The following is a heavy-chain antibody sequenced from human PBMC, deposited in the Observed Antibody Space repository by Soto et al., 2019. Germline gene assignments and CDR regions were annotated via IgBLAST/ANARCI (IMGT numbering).Heavy chain of an antibody. CDR3: ATSFGSGSRAFDY. CDR2: IVPIVDTS. CDR1: GGTFSSYA. J-gene: IGHJ4*02. V-gene: IGHV1-69*06. D-gene: IGHD3-10*01. Sequence: GASVKVSCKTSGGTFSSYAISWVRQAPGQGLEWMGGIVPIVDTSTYALKFQGRVTLTADKSTSTAYMVLSSLRSEDTAIYYCATSFGSGSRAFDYWGQGALVTVSS.